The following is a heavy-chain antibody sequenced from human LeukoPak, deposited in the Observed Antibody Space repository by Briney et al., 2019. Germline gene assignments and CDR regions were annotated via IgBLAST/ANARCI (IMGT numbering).Heavy chain of an antibody. CDR3: ARDLYGSGSYDY. CDR2: IYYSGST. V-gene: IGHV4-61*01. Sequence: PSETLSLTCTVSGGSVSSGSYYWSWIRQPPGKGLEWIGYIYYSGSTNYNPSLKSRVTISVDTSKNQFSLKLSSVTAADTAVYYCARDLYGSGSYDYWGQGTLVTVSS. CDR1: GGSVSSGSYY. J-gene: IGHJ4*02. D-gene: IGHD3-10*01.